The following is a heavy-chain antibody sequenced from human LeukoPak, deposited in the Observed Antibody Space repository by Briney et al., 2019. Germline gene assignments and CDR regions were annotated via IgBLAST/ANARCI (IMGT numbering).Heavy chain of an antibody. CDR1: GFTFSNAW. CDR3: TTDLGYCSSTSCYGDFDY. CDR2: IKSKTDGGTT. D-gene: IGHD2-2*01. V-gene: IGHV3-15*01. Sequence: GGSLRLSCAASGFTFSNAWMSWVRQAPGKGLEWVGRIKSKTDGGTTGYAAPVKGRFTISRDDSKNTLYLQMNSLKTEDTAVYYCTTDLGYCSSTSCYGDFDYWGQGILVTVSS. J-gene: IGHJ4*02.